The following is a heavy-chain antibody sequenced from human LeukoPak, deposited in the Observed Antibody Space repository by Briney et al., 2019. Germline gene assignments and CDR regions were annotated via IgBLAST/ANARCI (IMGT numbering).Heavy chain of an antibody. D-gene: IGHD3-10*01. CDR3: VSDGFGELSTYFDY. Sequence: SETLSLTCAVSGGSISSRNWWSWVRQPPGKGLEWIGEIYHSGSTNYNPSLKSRVTISRETSKNQFSLKVRSVTAADTAVYYCVSDGFGELSTYFDYWGQGTLVTVSS. CDR1: GGSISSRNW. CDR2: IYHSGST. J-gene: IGHJ4*02. V-gene: IGHV4-4*02.